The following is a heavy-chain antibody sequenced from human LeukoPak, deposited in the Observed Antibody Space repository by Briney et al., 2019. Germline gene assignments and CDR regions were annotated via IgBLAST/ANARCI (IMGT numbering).Heavy chain of an antibody. CDR2: ISSSSSYI. Sequence: GGSLRLSCAASGFTFSSYSMNWVRQAPGKGLEWVSSISSSSSYIYYADSVKGRFTISRDNAKNSLYLQINSLRAEDTAVYYCARDPHVVENYFDYWGQGTLVTVSS. CDR3: ARDPHVVENYFDY. CDR1: GFTFSSYS. V-gene: IGHV3-21*01. D-gene: IGHD2-15*01. J-gene: IGHJ4*02.